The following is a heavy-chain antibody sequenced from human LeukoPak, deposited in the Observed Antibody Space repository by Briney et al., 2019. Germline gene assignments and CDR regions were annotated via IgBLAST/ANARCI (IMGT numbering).Heavy chain of an antibody. D-gene: IGHD2-15*01. J-gene: IGHJ4*02. CDR2: ISYDGGYK. CDR3: AKEVGDTVAVVARYEPLFDY. CDR1: GFTFSSYG. Sequence: HPGGSLRLSCAASGFTFSSYGMHWVRQAPGKGLEWVAIISYDGGYKYYADSVKGRFTSSRDNSKNTLWLQMNSLRAEDTAVYYCAKEVGDTVAVVARYEPLFDYWGQGTLVTVSS. V-gene: IGHV3-30*18.